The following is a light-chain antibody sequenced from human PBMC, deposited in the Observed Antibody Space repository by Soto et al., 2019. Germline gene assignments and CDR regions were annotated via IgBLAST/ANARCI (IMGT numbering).Light chain of an antibody. CDR1: QSVSSSY. J-gene: IGKJ5*01. Sequence: EIVLTQSPGTLSLSPGGIATLSCRASQSVSSSYLAWYQQKHGQAPRLLIYGASSRATGIPDRFSGSGSGTDFTLTISRLEPEDFAVYYCQQYGSSITFGQGTRLEIK. CDR2: GAS. CDR3: QQYGSSIT. V-gene: IGKV3-20*01.